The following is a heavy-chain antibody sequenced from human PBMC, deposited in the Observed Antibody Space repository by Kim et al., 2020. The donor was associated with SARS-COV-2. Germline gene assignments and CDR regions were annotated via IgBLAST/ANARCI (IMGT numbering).Heavy chain of an antibody. CDR2: INHSGST. CDR3: ARAPQRITIFGVPPPYYY. J-gene: IGHJ6*01. CDR1: GGSFSGYY. V-gene: IGHV4-34*01. D-gene: IGHD3-3*01. Sequence: SETLSLTCAVYGGSFSGYYWSWIRQPPGKGLEWIGEINHSGSTNYNPSLKSRVAISVDTSKNQFSLKLSSGTAADTAVYYCARAPQRITIFGVPPPYYY.